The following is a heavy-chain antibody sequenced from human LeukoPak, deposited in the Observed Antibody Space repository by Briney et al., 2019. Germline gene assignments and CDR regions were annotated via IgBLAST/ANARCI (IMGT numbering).Heavy chain of an antibody. Sequence: ASVKVSCKASGYTFTGYFMHWVRQAPGQGLEWMGWINPNIGDASYAQKFQGRVTMTRDRSINTAYMELSRLTSDDTAVYYCARMDLDGGDSIGFDSWGQGPLVTVSS. V-gene: IGHV1-2*02. CDR3: ARMDLDGGDSIGFDS. CDR2: INPNIGDA. CDR1: GYTFTGYF. J-gene: IGHJ5*01. D-gene: IGHD2-21*02.